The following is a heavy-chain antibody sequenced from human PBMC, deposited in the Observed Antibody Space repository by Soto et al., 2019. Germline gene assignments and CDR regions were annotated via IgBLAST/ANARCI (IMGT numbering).Heavy chain of an antibody. V-gene: IGHV1-3*01. CDR2: INAGNGNT. CDR3: ARAVAVPADFDY. D-gene: IGHD6-19*01. J-gene: IGHJ4*02. Sequence: ASVKVSCKASGYTFTGYAMHWVRQAPGQRLEWMGWINAGNGNTKYSQKFQGRVTITRDTSASTAYMELSSLRSEDTAVYYCARAVAVPADFDYWGQRTLVTVSS. CDR1: GYTFTGYA.